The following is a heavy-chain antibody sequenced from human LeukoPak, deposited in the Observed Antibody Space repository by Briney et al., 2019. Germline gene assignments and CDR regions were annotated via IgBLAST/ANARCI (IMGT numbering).Heavy chain of an antibody. J-gene: IGHJ4*02. Sequence: ASVKVSCKVSGYTLTQLVMHWVRQAPGKGREWMGGFDPEDGETFYAEKFQGRVTMTEDTSTDTAYMELSSLGSEDTAIYYCATWTSSGYYHLYWGQGTLVTVSS. CDR3: ATWTSSGYYHLY. CDR1: GYTLTQLV. D-gene: IGHD3-22*01. V-gene: IGHV1-24*01. CDR2: FDPEDGET.